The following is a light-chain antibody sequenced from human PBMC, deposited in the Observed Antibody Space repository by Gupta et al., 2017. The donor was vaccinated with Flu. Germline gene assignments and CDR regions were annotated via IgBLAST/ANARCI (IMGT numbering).Light chain of an antibody. J-gene: IGLJ3*02. CDR3: QAWDSSTAV. CDR1: KLGDKY. Sequence: SYELTQPPSMSVSPGQTASITCSGDKLGDKYASWYQQKPGQSPVLVIYQDTKRPSGIPERFSGSNSGKTATLTISGTQAMDEADYYCQAWDSSTAVFGGGTKLTVL. CDR2: QDT. V-gene: IGLV3-1*01.